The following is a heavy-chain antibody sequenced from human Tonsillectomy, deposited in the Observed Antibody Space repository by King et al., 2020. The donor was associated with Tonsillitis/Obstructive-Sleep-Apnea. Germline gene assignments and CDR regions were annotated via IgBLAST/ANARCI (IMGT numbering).Heavy chain of an antibody. CDR3: AKRSQPSSGYFDS. Sequence: VQLVESGGGLVQPGGSLRLSCAASGFTFRTYAMSWVRQAPGKGLEWVSAITGGNIYTTYADSVEGRFTISRDNSDNTLYLQMNSLRAEDTAVYFCAKRSQPSSGYFDSWGQGTLVTVSS. D-gene: IGHD3-3*01. J-gene: IGHJ4*02. CDR1: GFTFRTYA. CDR2: ITGGNIYT. V-gene: IGHV3-23*04.